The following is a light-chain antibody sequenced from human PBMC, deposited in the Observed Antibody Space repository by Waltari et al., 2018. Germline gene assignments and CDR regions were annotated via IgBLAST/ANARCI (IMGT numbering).Light chain of an antibody. CDR2: KAS. V-gene: IGKV1-5*03. J-gene: IGKJ4*01. CDR3: QQYNTYSPGPT. Sequence: DIRITHPPSPRSASVGGRLTSPSRASQSMLTWLAWYQQKPGKAPRLLMSKASSLQTGVPSRFSGSGSGTEFTLTISSLEPDDFATYYCQQYNTYSPGPTFGGGTKVEIK. CDR1: QSMLTW.